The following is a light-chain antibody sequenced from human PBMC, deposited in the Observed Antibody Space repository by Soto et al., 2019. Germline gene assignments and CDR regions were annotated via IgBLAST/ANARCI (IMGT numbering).Light chain of an antibody. CDR3: MQGLQTPQIT. CDR2: LGS. Sequence: DIVMTQSPLSLPVTPGEPASISCRSSQSLLHSNGYNYLDWYLQKPGQSPQLLIYLGSSRASGVPDWFSGSGSGTEFTLKISRVEAEDVGVYYCMQGLQTPQITFGQGTRLEIK. V-gene: IGKV2-28*01. J-gene: IGKJ5*01. CDR1: QSLLHSNGYNY.